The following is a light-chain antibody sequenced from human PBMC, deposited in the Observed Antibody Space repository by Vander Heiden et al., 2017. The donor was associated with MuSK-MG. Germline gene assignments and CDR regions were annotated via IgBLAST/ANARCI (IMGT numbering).Light chain of an antibody. CDR2: DIN. CDR1: SRAVGGYNY. Sequence: QSALTQPRSVSGSPGQSVTISCTGTSRAVGGYNYVSWYQQYPGQAPKLMIYDINERPSGVPDRFSGSTSANTASLTISGLQAEDEADYYCCSYAGSYTYVFGTGTKVTVL. CDR3: CSYAGSYTYV. J-gene: IGLJ1*01. V-gene: IGLV2-11*01.